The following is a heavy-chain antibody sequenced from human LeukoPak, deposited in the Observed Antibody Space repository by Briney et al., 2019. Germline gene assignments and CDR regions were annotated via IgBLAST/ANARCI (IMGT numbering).Heavy chain of an antibody. J-gene: IGHJ4*02. Sequence: PGGSLRLSCAASGFTFSSYGMHWVRQAPGKGLEWVAVIWYDGSNKYYADSVKGRFTISRDNSKNTLYLQMNSLRAEDTAVYYCARDGGSSCWYYFASWAQGTLFTVSS. CDR1: GFTFSSYG. CDR3: ARDGGSSCWYYFAS. D-gene: IGHD6-13*01. CDR2: IWYDGSNK. V-gene: IGHV3-33*01.